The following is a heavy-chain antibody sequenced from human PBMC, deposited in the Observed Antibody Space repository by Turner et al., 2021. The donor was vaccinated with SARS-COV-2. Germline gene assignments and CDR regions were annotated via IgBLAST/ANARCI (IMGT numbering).Heavy chain of an antibody. V-gene: IGHV4-31*03. CDR2: IYYSGST. CDR1: GGSISSGAYY. Sequence: QVQLQESGPGLVQPSQTLSLTCTVSGGSISSGAYYWSWIRQHPVKGLEWIGYIYYSGSTYYNPAHKSRVTISVDTAKNQFSLKLSSVTAADTAVYYCARAGTDWLQYYYFDYWGQGTLVTVSS. CDR3: ARAGTDWLQYYYFDY. J-gene: IGHJ4*02. D-gene: IGHD3-9*01.